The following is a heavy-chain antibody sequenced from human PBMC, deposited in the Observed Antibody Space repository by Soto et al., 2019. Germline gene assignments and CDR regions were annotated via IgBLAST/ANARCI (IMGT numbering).Heavy chain of an antibody. J-gene: IGHJ4*02. CDR1: GFSLTTTSMG. D-gene: IGHD4-17*01. Sequence: GSGPYAGEPAQTLTLTCAFSGFSLTTTSMGVAWIRQPPGKALEWLALIYRDDDQRYSPSLKDRLTISKDTSRSRVVLTISNMNPEDTGTYFCAHAGDYDLLSFDHWGPGTLVTVSS. V-gene: IGHV2-5*02. CDR3: AHAGDYDLLSFDH. CDR2: IYRDDDQ.